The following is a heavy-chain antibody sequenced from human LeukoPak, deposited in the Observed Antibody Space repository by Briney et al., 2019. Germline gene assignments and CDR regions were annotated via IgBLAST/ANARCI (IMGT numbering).Heavy chain of an antibody. J-gene: IGHJ4*02. V-gene: IGHV3-48*03. Sequence: GGSLRLPCEASGFTFSTYEMNWVRQTPGKGLEWVSCIGSSGSTIYYADSVKGRFTISRDNGKNSLYLHMNSLRAEDTAVYYCAKADEIYDILTGYYRGPFDYWGQGTLVTVSS. D-gene: IGHD3-9*01. CDR1: GFTFSTYE. CDR2: IGSSGSTI. CDR3: AKADEIYDILTGYYRGPFDY.